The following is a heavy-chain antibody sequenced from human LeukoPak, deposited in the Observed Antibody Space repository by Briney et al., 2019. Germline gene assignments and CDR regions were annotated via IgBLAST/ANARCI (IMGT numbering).Heavy chain of an antibody. CDR1: GFSLSSYE. CDR3: AKDNRWGRGYYSHDY. V-gene: IGHV3-48*03. J-gene: IGHJ4*02. Sequence: GGSLRLSCEASGFSLSSYEMNWVRQAPGKGLEWVSYISSSGSTIYADSVKGRFTISRDNAKNSLYLQMNSLRAEDTAVYYCAKDNRWGRGYYSHDYWGQGTLVTVSS. D-gene: IGHD3-22*01. CDR2: ISSSGSTI.